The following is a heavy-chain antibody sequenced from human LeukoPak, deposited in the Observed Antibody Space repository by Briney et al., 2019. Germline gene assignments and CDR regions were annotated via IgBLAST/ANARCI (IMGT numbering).Heavy chain of an antibody. Sequence: ASVTVSFTASGYTFTVTGWYLYWLRQAPGQGLECMGCIHPNNGDTAYAQKFEGRVAMTRDTSISTAYVELRRLRPDDTAVYFCARDGPAQMVDLDYWGQGTLVTVSS. J-gene: IGHJ4*02. CDR3: ARDGPAQMVDLDY. V-gene: IGHV1-2*02. CDR1: GYTFTVTGWY. CDR2: IHPNNGDT. D-gene: IGHD3-10*01.